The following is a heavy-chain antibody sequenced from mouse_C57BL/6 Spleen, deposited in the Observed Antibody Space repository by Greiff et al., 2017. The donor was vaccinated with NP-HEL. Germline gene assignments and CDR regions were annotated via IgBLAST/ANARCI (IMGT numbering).Heavy chain of an antibody. CDR2: ISSGGDYI. Sequence: EVQGVESGEGLVKPGGSLKLSCAASGFTFSSYAMSWVRQTPEKRLEWVAYISSGGDYIYYADTVKGRFTISRDNARNTLYLQMSSLKSEDTAMYYCTRENYYGSRRYFDYWGQGTTLTVSS. J-gene: IGHJ2*01. D-gene: IGHD1-1*01. CDR1: GFTFSSYA. CDR3: TRENYYGSRRYFDY. V-gene: IGHV5-9-1*02.